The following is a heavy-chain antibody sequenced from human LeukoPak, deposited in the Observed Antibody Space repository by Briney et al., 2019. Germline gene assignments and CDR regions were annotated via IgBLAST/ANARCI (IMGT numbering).Heavy chain of an antibody. CDR2: IKYDGNEK. CDR1: GFSFRVSW. Sequence: PGGSLRLSCAASGFSFRVSWMSWVRQAPGKGLEWVANIKYDGNEKYYVDSVKGRFTISRDNAKNSLYLQMNSLRAEDTAVYYCARQCGGDCYSWFFGVLYNWFDPWGQGTLVTVSS. CDR3: ARQCGGDCYSWFFGVLYNWFDP. D-gene: IGHD2-21*02. V-gene: IGHV3-7*03. J-gene: IGHJ5*02.